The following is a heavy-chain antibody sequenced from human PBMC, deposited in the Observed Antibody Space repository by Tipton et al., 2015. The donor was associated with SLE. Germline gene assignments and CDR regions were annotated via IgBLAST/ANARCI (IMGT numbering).Heavy chain of an antibody. CDR3: ARAHYSGCCTQFFDY. D-gene: IGHD2-15*01. CDR1: GGSFSDYY. Sequence: GLVKPSETLSLTCAVYGGSFSDYYWSWIRQPPGKGLEWIGEINHSETTYYKSSLKSRVTMSVDTSKNQFSLRVNSVTAADTAIYYCARAHYSGCCTQFFDYWGQGTLVTVSS. CDR2: INHSETT. V-gene: IGHV4-34*01. J-gene: IGHJ4*02.